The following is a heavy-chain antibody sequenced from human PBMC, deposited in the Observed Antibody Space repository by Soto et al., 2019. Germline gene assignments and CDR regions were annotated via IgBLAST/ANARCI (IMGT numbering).Heavy chain of an antibody. Sequence: WWSLRLSCSASVFTFSSYGMHWFRQAPGKGLEWVAVISYDGSNKYYADSVKGRFTISRDNSKNTLYLQMNSLKTEDTAVYYCTRDQDSSGWYTPYYYYGMDVWGQGTTVTVSS. CDR1: VFTFSSYG. J-gene: IGHJ6*02. CDR2: ISYDGSNK. CDR3: TRDQDSSGWYTPYYYYGMDV. D-gene: IGHD6-19*01. V-gene: IGHV3-30*03.